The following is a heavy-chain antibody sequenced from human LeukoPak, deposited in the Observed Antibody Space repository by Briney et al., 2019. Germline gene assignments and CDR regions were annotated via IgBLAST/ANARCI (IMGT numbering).Heavy chain of an antibody. V-gene: IGHV1-2*02. CDR3: ARETYGSGSYYKY. CDR1: GYTFTGYY. CDR2: INPNSGGT. D-gene: IGHD3-10*01. J-gene: IGHJ4*02. Sequence: GASVKVSCKASGYTFTGYYMHWVRQAPGQGLEWMGWINPNSGGTNYAQKFQGRVTMTRDTSISTAYMELSRLRSDDTAGYYCARETYGSGSYYKYWGQGTLVTVSS.